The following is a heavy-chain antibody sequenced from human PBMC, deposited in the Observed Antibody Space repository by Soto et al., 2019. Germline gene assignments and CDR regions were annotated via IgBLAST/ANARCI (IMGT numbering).Heavy chain of an antibody. CDR3: ARSGYSYGPNPLLY. CDR2: NYYSGST. V-gene: IGHV4-31*03. J-gene: IGHJ4*02. CDR1: GGFIRRGGDF. D-gene: IGHD5-18*01. Sequence: SETLCHQCTVSGGFIRRGGDFWSWIRQHPGKGLEWIGYNYYSGSTYYNPSLKSRVTISVDTSKNQFSLKLSSVTAADTAVYYCARSGYSYGPNPLLYWGQGTLVTVS.